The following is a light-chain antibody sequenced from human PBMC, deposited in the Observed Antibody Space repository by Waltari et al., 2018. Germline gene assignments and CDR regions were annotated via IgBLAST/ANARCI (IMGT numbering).Light chain of an antibody. J-gene: IGLJ2*01. V-gene: IGLV2-11*01. Sequence: QSALTQPRSVSGSPGQSVTIPCTGTSSDVGGYNSVSWYQQHPGKAPKLMIYDVSNRPSGVPDRFSGSKSGNTASLTISGLQAEDEADYYCCSYAGSYTYVVFGGGTKLTVL. CDR1: SSDVGGYNS. CDR3: CSYAGSYTYVV. CDR2: DVS.